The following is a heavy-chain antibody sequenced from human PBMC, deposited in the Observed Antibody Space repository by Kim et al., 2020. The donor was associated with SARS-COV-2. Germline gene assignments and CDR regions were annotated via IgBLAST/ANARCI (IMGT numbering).Heavy chain of an antibody. J-gene: IGHJ6*02. V-gene: IGHV3-9*01. D-gene: IGHD6-13*01. CDR1: GFTFDDYA. CDR3: AKDISRGAAAEPYYYYYGMDV. Sequence: GGSLRLSCAASGFTFDDYAMHWVRQAPGKGLEWVSGISWNSGSIGYADSVKGRFTISRDNAKNSLYLQMNSLRAEDTALYYCAKDISRGAAAEPYYYYYGMDVWGQGTTVTVSS. CDR2: ISWNSGSI.